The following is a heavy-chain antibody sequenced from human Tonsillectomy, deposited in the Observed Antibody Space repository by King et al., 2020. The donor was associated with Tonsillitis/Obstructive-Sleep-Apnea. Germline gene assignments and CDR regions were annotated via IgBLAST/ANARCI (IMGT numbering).Heavy chain of an antibody. V-gene: IGHV1-3*01. D-gene: IGHD3-3*01. Sequence: QLVQSGAEVKKPGASVKVSCKASGYTFTSYAMHWVRQAPGQRLEWMGWLNAGNGNTKYSQKFQGRVTITRDTSASTAYMELSSLRSEDTAVYYCAIPWSVYYCFDYWRRGTLDSVSS. CDR3: AIPWSVYYCFDY. J-gene: IGHJ4*02. CDR2: LNAGNGNT. CDR1: GYTFTSYA.